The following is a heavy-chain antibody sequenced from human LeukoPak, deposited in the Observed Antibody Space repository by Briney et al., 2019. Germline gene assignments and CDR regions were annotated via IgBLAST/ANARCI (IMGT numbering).Heavy chain of an antibody. D-gene: IGHD4-23*01. CDR1: GFTFSNYA. CDR2: INSNGGST. V-gene: IGHV3-64*04. J-gene: IGHJ5*02. CDR3: AKDRTNYGGNSGNWFDP. Sequence: GGSLRLSCSASGFTFSNYAMHWVRQAPGKGLEYVSAINSNGGSTYYADSVKGRFTISRDNSKNSLYLQMNSLRTEDTALYYCAKDRTNYGGNSGNWFDPWGQGTLVTVSS.